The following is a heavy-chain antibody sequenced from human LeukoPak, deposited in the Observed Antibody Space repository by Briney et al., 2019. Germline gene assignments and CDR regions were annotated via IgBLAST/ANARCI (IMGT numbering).Heavy chain of an antibody. CDR2: ISYDGSNK. J-gene: IGHJ4*02. D-gene: IGHD6-13*01. CDR3: ARDREYSSSWYVDY. Sequence: GGSLRLSCAASGFTFSSYAMHWVRQAPGKGLEWVAVISYDGSNKYYADSVKGRFTISRDNSKNTLYLQMNSLRAEDTAVYYCARDREYSSSWYVDYWGQGTLVTVSS. CDR1: GFTFSSYA. V-gene: IGHV3-30-3*01.